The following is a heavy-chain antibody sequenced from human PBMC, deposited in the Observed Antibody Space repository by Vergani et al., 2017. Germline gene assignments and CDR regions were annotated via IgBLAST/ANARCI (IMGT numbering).Heavy chain of an antibody. Sequence: QVQLVQSGAEVKKPGSSVKVSCKASGGTFSSYAISWVRQAPGQGLERMGGIILIFGTANYAQKFKGRVTITADESTGTAYMELSSLRSEDTAVYYCARVWMVRGVIGPYYYGMDVWGQGTTVTVSS. CDR2: IILIFGTA. J-gene: IGHJ6*02. CDR1: GGTFSSYA. CDR3: ARVWMVRGVIGPYYYGMDV. V-gene: IGHV1-69*12. D-gene: IGHD3-10*01.